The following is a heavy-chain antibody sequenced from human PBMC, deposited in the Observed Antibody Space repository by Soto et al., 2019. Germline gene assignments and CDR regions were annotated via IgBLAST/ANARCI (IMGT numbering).Heavy chain of an antibody. D-gene: IGHD3-16*01. Sequence: PSETLSLTCTVSGGSISSDYWSWIRQPPGMGLERIGYIYYSGSTNYKPSIKSRVTISVDTSKNQFSLKLSSVTAADTAVYYCARRYGGNFDYWGQGTLVTVSS. J-gene: IGHJ4*02. CDR1: GGSISSDY. CDR2: IYYSGST. CDR3: ARRYGGNFDY. V-gene: IGHV4-59*01.